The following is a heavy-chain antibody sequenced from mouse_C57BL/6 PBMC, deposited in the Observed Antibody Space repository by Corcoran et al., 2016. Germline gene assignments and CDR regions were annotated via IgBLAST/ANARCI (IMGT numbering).Heavy chain of an antibody. CDR3: ARGETGTAWFAY. D-gene: IGHD4-1*01. CDR1: GYTFTTYG. V-gene: IGHV9-3*01. CDR2: INTYSGVP. Sequence: QIQLVQSGPELKKPGETVKISCKASGYTFTTYGMSWVKQAPGKGLKWMGWINTYSGVPTYADDFKGRFAFSLETSAITAYLQINNLKNEDTATYFCARGETGTAWFAYWGQGTLVTVSA. J-gene: IGHJ3*01.